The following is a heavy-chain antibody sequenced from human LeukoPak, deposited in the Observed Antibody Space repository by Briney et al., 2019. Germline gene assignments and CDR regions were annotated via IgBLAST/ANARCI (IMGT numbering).Heavy chain of an antibody. CDR1: GGSISSYY. V-gene: IGHV4-59*01. CDR3: AREYANYDFWSGYYSYGAFDI. J-gene: IGHJ3*02. D-gene: IGHD3-3*01. Sequence: PSETLSLPCTASGGSISSYYWSWIRQPPGKGLEWIGYIYYSGSTNYNPSLKSRVSISVDTSKNHFSLKLSSVIAADTAVYYCAREYANYDFWSGYYSYGAFDIWGQGTMVTVSS. CDR2: IYYSGST.